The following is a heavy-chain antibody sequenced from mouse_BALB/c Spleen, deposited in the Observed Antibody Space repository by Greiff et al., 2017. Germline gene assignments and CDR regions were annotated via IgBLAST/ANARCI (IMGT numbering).Heavy chain of an antibody. CDR2: INPSTGYT. Sequence: VQRVESGAELAKPGASVKMSCKASGYTFTSYWMHWVKQRPGQGLEWIGYINPSTGYTEYNQKFKDKATLTADKSSSTAYMQLSSLTSEDSAVYYCARGGYGWFAYWGQGTLVTVSA. CDR1: GYTFTSYW. V-gene: IGHV1-7*01. J-gene: IGHJ3*01. CDR3: ARGGYGWFAY. D-gene: IGHD1-1*02.